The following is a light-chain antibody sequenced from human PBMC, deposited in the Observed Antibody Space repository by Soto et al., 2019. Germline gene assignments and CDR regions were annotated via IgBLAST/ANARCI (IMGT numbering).Light chain of an antibody. CDR1: QSVTTY. CDR3: TQTYSIPPLS. J-gene: IGKJ4*01. CDR2: VAS. V-gene: IGKV1-39*01. Sequence: DIRMTQSPSSLSASVGDRVTITCRASQSVTTYLNWYQQKPGKAPKLLIYVASSLQSGVPSRFSGSGSVTDFALTISSLQPEDSATYFCTQTYSIPPLSFGGGTTVEIK.